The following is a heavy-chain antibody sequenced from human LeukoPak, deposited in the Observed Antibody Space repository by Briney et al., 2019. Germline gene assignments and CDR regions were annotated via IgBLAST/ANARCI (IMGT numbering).Heavy chain of an antibody. V-gene: IGHV3-72*01. Sequence: GGSLRLSCAASGFTFSDHYIDWVRQAPGKGLEWVGRARNRRNGYSTQYAASVKGRFTFSKDDSENTVYLQMNSLKTEDTAVYFCARIMRVDYGTYYFDYWGPGTLVTVSS. D-gene: IGHD4/OR15-4a*01. CDR2: ARNRRNGYST. CDR3: ARIMRVDYGTYYFDY. CDR1: GFTFSDHY. J-gene: IGHJ4*02.